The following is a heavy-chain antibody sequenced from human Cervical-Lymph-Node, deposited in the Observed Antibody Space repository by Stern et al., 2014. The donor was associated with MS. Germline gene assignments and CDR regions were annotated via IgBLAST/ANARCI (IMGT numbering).Heavy chain of an antibody. CDR1: GFKFSIYW. D-gene: IGHD1-14*01. CDR3: ARQTTAWASDV. V-gene: IGHV5-51*01. J-gene: IGHJ4*02. CDR2: IYPGDSET. Sequence: VHLVQSGAELIRPGGSLKISCKGSGFKFSIYWIAWVRQMPGKGLEGMGIIYPGDSETRYSPSVQGQAPMSADKSTSTAYLQWSSLNASDTAMYFCARQTTAWASDVWGQGTLVTVSS.